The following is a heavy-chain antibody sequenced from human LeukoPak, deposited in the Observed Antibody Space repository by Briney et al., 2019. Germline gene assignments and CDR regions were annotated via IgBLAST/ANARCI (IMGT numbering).Heavy chain of an antibody. CDR1: GGSFSGYY. CDR2: INHSGST. D-gene: IGHD6-19*01. CDR3: ARGGKGGIAVAGTKDFDY. Sequence: SETLSLTCAVYGGSFSGYYWSWIRQPPGKGLEWIGEINHSGSTNYNPSLKSRVTISVDTSKSQFSLKLSSVTAADTAVYYCARGGKGGIAVAGTKDFDYWGQGTLVTVSS. V-gene: IGHV4-34*01. J-gene: IGHJ4*02.